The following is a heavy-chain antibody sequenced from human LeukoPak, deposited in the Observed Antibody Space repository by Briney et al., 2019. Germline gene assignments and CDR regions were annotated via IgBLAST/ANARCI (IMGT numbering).Heavy chain of an antibody. V-gene: IGHV3-21*01. CDR1: GFTFSSYS. Sequence: PGGSLRLSCATSGFTFSSYSMNWVRPAPGKGLEWVSSISKNSGYMYYIDSVKGRFTISRDNAKNSMYLQMNSLRAEDTAVYYCARSSMVDANDAFDIWGQGTMVTVSS. CDR2: ISKNSGYM. CDR3: ARSSMVDANDAFDI. D-gene: IGHD2-15*01. J-gene: IGHJ3*02.